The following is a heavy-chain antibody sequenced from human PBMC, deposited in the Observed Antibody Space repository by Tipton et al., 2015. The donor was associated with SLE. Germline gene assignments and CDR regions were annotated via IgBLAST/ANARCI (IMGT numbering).Heavy chain of an antibody. J-gene: IGHJ4*02. Sequence: TLSLTCAVSGGSISSGGYSWSWIRQPPGKGLEWTGYIYHSGSTYYNPSLKSRVTISVDTSKNQFSLKLSSVTAADTAVYYCAGGMPSGSYNYWGQGTLVTVSS. CDR3: AGGMPSGSYNY. CDR2: IYHSGST. V-gene: IGHV4-30-2*01. CDR1: GGSISSGGYS. D-gene: IGHD1-26*01.